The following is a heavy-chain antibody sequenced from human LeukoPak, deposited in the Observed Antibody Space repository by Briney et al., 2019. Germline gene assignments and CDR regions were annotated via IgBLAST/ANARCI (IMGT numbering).Heavy chain of an antibody. J-gene: IGHJ6*03. V-gene: IGHV3-23*01. CDR2: ISRSGVAT. Sequence: GGSLRLSCAASGFTFTSFAISWVRQAPGKGLEWVSTISRSGVATYYANSVKGRFTISRDNSKNSLYLQMNGLRAGDTAVYYCARAATVTTSHYYYYYYMDVWGKGTTVTISS. CDR1: GFTFTSFA. D-gene: IGHD4-17*01. CDR3: ARAATVTTSHYYYYYYMDV.